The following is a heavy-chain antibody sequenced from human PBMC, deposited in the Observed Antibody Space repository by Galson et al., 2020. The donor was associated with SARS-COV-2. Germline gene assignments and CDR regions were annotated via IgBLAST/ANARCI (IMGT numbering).Heavy chain of an antibody. CDR2: ISSSSSYI. CDR3: ACASRFGELNYYYYMDV. D-gene: IGHD3-10*01. Sequence: GESLKISCAASGFTFSIYSMNWVRKAPGKGLEWVSSISSSSSYIYYADSVKGRFTISRDNAKNSLYLQMNSLRAEDTAVYYCACASRFGELNYYYYMDVWGKGTTVTISS. CDR1: GFTFSIYS. J-gene: IGHJ6*03. V-gene: IGHV3-21*01.